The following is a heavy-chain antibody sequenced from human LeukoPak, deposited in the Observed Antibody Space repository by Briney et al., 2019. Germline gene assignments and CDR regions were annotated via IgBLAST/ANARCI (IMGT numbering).Heavy chain of an antibody. CDR3: AKEGITGADS. CDR2: ISGGGDA. Sequence: PGGSLRLSCTASGFPFNRFAMSWVRQAPGQGLAWVSAISGGGDAHYADSVKGRFTMSRDNSKNTLFLHMNNLTADDTALYYCAKEGITGADSWGQGTLVSVSS. CDR1: GFPFNRFA. J-gene: IGHJ4*02. V-gene: IGHV3-23*01.